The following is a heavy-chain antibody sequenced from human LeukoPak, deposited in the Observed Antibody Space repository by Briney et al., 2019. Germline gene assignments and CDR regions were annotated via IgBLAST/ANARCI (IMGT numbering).Heavy chain of an antibody. D-gene: IGHD1-26*01. Sequence: SQTLSLTCAISGDSVSSNSAAWNWIRQSPSRGLEWLGRTYYRSKWYNDYAVSVKSRITINPDTSKNQFSLQLNSVTPEDTAVYYCARDWWELPRSRAGALYDWGQGTLVTVSS. CDR1: GDSVSSNSAA. V-gene: IGHV6-1*01. CDR3: ARDWWELPRSRAGALYD. CDR2: TYYRSKWYN. J-gene: IGHJ4*02.